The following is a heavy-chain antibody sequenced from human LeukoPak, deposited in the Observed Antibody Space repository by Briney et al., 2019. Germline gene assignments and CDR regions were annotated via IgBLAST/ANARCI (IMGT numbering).Heavy chain of an antibody. V-gene: IGHV4-59*01. CDR3: ARRTRDGYNADAFDI. CDR1: GGSISSYY. CDR2: IYYSGST. J-gene: IGHJ3*02. D-gene: IGHD5-24*01. Sequence: PSETLSLTCTVSGGSISSYYWSWIRQPPGKGLEWIGYIYYSGSTNYNPSLKSRVTISVDTSKNQFSLKLSSVTAADTAVYYCARRTRDGYNADAFDIWGQGTMVTVSS.